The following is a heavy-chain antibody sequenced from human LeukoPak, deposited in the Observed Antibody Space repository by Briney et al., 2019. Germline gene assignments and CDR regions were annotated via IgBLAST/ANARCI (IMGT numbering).Heavy chain of an antibody. D-gene: IGHD1-7*01. CDR2: INTNTGNP. J-gene: IGHJ6*02. V-gene: IGHV7-4-1*02. CDR3: ARVASRTSYYYYGMDV. CDR1: GYTFTSYA. Sequence: ASVKVSCKASGYTFTSYAMNWVRQAPGQGLEWMGWINTNTGNPTYAQGFTGRFVFSLDTSVSTVYLQISSLKAEDTAVYYCARVASRTSYYYYGMDVWGQGTTVTVSS.